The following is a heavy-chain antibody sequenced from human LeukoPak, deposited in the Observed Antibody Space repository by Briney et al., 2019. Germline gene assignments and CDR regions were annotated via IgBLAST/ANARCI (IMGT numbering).Heavy chain of an antibody. CDR2: ISAGGAST. V-gene: IGHV3-23*01. CDR1: GYTFSNTG. CDR3: ARTWLLSYYMDV. D-gene: IGHD3-22*01. Sequence: GGSLRLSCAASGYTFSNTGMSWVRQAPGKGLEWVSSISAGGASTYYADSVKGRFTISRDNSKNTVYLQMSSLRAEDTAVYYCARTWLLSYYMDVRGKGTTVTVSS. J-gene: IGHJ6*04.